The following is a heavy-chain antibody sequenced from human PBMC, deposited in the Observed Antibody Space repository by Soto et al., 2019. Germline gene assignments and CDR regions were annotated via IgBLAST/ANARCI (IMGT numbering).Heavy chain of an antibody. CDR2: INPSGGST. CDR3: ARTPLITARRYFDY. Sequence: ASVKVSCKESGYTFTSYYMQWVRQAPGQGLEWMGIINPSGGSTSYAQKFQGRVTMTRDTSTSTVYMELSSLRSEDTAVYYCARTPLITARRYFDYWGKGTLVTVSP. J-gene: IGHJ4*02. V-gene: IGHV1-46*01. CDR1: GYTFTSYY. D-gene: IGHD6-6*01.